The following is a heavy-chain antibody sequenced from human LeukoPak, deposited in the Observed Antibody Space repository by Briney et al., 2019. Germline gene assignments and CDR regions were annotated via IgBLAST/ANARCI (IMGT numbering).Heavy chain of an antibody. D-gene: IGHD2-2*02. CDR3: AREEYCSGTSCYTEY. V-gene: IGHV1-2*02. CDR2: INPNSGGT. J-gene: IGHJ4*02. CDR1: GYTFTGYY. Sequence: ASVKVSCKASGYTFTGYYMHWVRQAPGQGLEWMGWINPNSGGTNYAQKFQGRVTMTRDTSISTAYMEPSRLRSDDTAVYYCAREEYCSGTSCYTEYWGQGTLVTVSS.